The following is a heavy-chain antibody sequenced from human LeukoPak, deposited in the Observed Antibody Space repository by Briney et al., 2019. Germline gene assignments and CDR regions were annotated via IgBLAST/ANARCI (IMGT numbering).Heavy chain of an antibody. Sequence: PGGSLRLSCAASGFTFSSYSMNWVRQAPGKGLEWVSSISSSSSYIYYAYSVKGRFTISRDNAKNSLYLQMNSLRAEDTAVYYCARDTVAVAGGFDYWGQGTLVTVSS. J-gene: IGHJ4*02. CDR2: ISSSSSYI. D-gene: IGHD6-19*01. CDR1: GFTFSSYS. V-gene: IGHV3-21*01. CDR3: ARDTVAVAGGFDY.